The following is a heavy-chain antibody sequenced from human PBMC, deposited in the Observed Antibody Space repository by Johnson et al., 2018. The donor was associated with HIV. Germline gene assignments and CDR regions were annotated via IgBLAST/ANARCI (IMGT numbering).Heavy chain of an antibody. J-gene: IGHJ3*02. D-gene: IGHD1-26*01. CDR1: GFTFDDYG. CDR2: INWNGGST. CDR3: ARGWVGATLRAFDI. Sequence: VQLVESGGGVVRPGGSLRLSCVVSGFTFDDYGMSWVRQAPGKGLAWVSGINWNGGSTGYVASVEGRFTISRDNAKNSLYLQMNSLKVEDTALYYCARGWVGATLRAFDIWGQGTTVTVSS. V-gene: IGHV3-20*04.